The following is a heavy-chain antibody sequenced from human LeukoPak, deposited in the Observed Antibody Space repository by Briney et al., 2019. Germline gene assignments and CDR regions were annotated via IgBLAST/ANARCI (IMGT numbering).Heavy chain of an antibody. Sequence: SETLSLTCAVYGGSFSGYYWSWIRQPPGKGLEWIGYIYYSGKTNYNPSLKSRVTISVDTSKNQFSLKLSSVTAADTAVYYCARGSSSWLNFDYWGQGTLVTVSS. CDR2: IYYSGKT. CDR1: GGSFSGYY. J-gene: IGHJ4*02. V-gene: IGHV4-59*01. CDR3: ARGSSSWLNFDY. D-gene: IGHD6-13*01.